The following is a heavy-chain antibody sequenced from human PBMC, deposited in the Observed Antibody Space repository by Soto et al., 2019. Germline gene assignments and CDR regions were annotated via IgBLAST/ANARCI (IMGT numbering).Heavy chain of an antibody. J-gene: IGHJ6*02. Sequence: VGSLRLSCAASGFTFSSYVMHWVRQAPGKGLEWVAVISYDGSNKYYADSVKGRFTISRDNSKHTLYLQMNSLRPEDTAVYYCAKDLEGYCTTTSCYTYFGLDVWGQGTTVTVSS. V-gene: IGHV3-30*18. CDR1: GFTFSSYV. CDR3: AKDLEGYCTTTSCYTYFGLDV. CDR2: ISYDGSNK. D-gene: IGHD2-2*01.